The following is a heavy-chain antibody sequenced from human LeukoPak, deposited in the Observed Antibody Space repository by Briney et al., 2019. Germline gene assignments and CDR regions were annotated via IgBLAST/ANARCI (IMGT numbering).Heavy chain of an antibody. V-gene: IGHV1-2*02. Sequence: GASVKVSCKSSESTFSGYYLHWVRQALGQGLEWLGWINPNSDGTSYAQKFQGRVAMTRDTSINTAYMELNGLRSDDTAVYYCAGTMTIFGAAIPHYFGLDVWGHGTTVIVSS. CDR2: INPNSDGT. D-gene: IGHD3-3*01. J-gene: IGHJ6*02. CDR1: ESTFSGYY. CDR3: AGTMTIFGAAIPHYFGLDV.